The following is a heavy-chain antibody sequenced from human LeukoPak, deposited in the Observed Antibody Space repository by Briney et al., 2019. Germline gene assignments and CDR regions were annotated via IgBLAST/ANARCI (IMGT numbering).Heavy chain of an antibody. CDR2: FDPEDGET. Sequence: ASVKVSCKVSGYTLTELSMHWVRQAPGKGLEWMGGFDPEDGETIYAQKFQGRVTMTEDTSTDTAYMELSILRSEDTAVYYCATGYFLYYYYGMDVWGQGTTVTVSS. V-gene: IGHV1-24*01. CDR1: GYTLTELS. J-gene: IGHJ6*02. CDR3: ATGYFLYYYYGMDV. D-gene: IGHD1-1*01.